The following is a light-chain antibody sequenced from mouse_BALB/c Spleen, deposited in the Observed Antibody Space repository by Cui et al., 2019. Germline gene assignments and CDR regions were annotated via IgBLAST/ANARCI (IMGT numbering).Light chain of an antibody. CDR2: LTS. CDR3: QQWSSNPPT. Sequence: QIVLPQSPALMSASPGEKVTLTCSASSSVSYMYWYQQNPRSSPKPVIYLTSNLASGVPARFSGSGSGTSYSLTISSMEAEDAATYYCQQWSSNPPTFGAGTKLELK. J-gene: IGKJ5*01. V-gene: IGKV4-68*01. CDR1: SSVSY.